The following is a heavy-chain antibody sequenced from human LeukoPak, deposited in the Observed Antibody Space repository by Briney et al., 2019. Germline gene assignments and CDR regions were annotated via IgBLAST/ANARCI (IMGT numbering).Heavy chain of an antibody. CDR2: INHSGST. Sequence: SETLSPTCGVYNGSFSGCYWSWIRQPPGKGLEWIGEINHSGSTNYNPSLKSRDTISVDTSKNQFSLKLSSVTAADTAVYYCARGDVGATLDFYYFDMDVWGRGTTVTVSS. J-gene: IGHJ6*02. D-gene: IGHD1-26*01. CDR1: NGSFSGCY. CDR3: ARGDVGATLDFYYFDMDV. V-gene: IGHV4-34*01.